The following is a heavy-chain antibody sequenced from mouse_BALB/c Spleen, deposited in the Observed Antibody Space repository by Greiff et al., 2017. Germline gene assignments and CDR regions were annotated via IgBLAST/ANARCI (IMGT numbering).Heavy chain of an antibody. D-gene: IGHD1-1*01. CDR3: ARDYYGSSQAFAY. CDR1: GFTFSDYY. Sequence: EVKLVESGGGLVKPGGSLKLSCAASGFTFSDYYMYWVRQTPEKRLEWVATISDGGSYTYYPDSVKGRFTISRDNAKNNLYLQMSSLKSEDTAMYYCARDYYGSSQAFAYWGQGTLVTVSA. V-gene: IGHV5-4*02. CDR2: ISDGGSYT. J-gene: IGHJ3*01.